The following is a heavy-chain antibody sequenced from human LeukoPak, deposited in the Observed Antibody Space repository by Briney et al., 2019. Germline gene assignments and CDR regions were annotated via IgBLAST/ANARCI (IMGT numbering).Heavy chain of an antibody. D-gene: IGHD3-3*01. CDR2: IKQDGSEK. Sequence: GESLKISCAASGFTFSSYWMSWVRQAPGKGLEWVANIKQDGSEKYYVDSVKGRFTISRDNAKNSLYLQMNSLRAEDTAVYYCARDYDFWSGYYFDYWGQGTLGTVSS. V-gene: IGHV3-7*01. J-gene: IGHJ4*02. CDR1: GFTFSSYW. CDR3: ARDYDFWSGYYFDY.